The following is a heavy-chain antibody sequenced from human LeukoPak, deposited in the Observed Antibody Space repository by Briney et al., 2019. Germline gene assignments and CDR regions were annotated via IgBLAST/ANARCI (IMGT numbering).Heavy chain of an antibody. D-gene: IGHD3-16*02. CDR1: GGSFSGYH. V-gene: IGHV4-34*01. Sequence: SETLSLTCAVYGGSFSGYHWSWIRQPPGKGLEWIGEINHRGSINYNPSLKSRVTMSVDTSKNQFSLKLSSVTAADTAVYYCARDHLPQYYDYVWGSYRYDYWGQGTLVTVSS. CDR3: ARDHLPQYYDYVWGSYRYDY. J-gene: IGHJ4*02. CDR2: INHRGSI.